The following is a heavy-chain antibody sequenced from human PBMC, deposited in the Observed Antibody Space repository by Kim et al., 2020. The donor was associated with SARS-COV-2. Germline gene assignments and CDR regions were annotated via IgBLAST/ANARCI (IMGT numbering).Heavy chain of an antibody. CDR3: VNELLVAATSGFAP. V-gene: IGHV3-64D*09. J-gene: IGHJ5*02. Sequence: ADSLKGRYTISRDNSTNTLYLQMSSLRAEETAIYYCVNELLVAATSGFAPWGQGTLVTVSS. D-gene: IGHD6-19*01.